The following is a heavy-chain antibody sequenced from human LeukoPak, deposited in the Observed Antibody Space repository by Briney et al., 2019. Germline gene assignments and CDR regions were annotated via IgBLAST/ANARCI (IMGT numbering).Heavy chain of an antibody. V-gene: IGHV3-21*01. CDR3: ARDHSGSLPFDY. Sequence: GGSLRLSCAASGFTFSSYSMNWVRQAPGKGLEWVSSISSSSSYIYYADSVKGRFTISRDNAKNSLYLQMNNLRAEDTAVYYCARDHSGSLPFDYWGQGTLVTVSS. D-gene: IGHD1-26*01. CDR1: GFTFSSYS. J-gene: IGHJ4*02. CDR2: ISSSSSYI.